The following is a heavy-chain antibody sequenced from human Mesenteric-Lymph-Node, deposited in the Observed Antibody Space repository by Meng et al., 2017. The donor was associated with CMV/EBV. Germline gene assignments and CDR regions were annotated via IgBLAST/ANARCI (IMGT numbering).Heavy chain of an antibody. CDR3: ARGKEQQRSPARKFDY. CDR2: INHSTGT. CDR1: GFTFITYS. V-gene: IGHV4-34*01. D-gene: IGHD6-13*01. Sequence: GSLRLSCAASGFTFITYSINWVRQPPGKGLEWIGEINHSTGTNYNPSLKSRVTISVDTSKNQFSLKPSSVTAADTAVYYCARGKEQQRSPARKFDYWGQGTLVTVSS. J-gene: IGHJ4*02.